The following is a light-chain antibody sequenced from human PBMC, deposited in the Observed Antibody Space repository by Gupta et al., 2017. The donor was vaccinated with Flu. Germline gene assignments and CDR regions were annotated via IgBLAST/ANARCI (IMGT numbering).Light chain of an antibody. CDR3: QQTYSSPPT. Sequence: IELTQSPSSLSSSVGDRVTITCRASQGVIIYLNWYHQRPGKAPQLLIFGASNLESGVPSRFSGRGSGTDFTLTISRLQPEDSGTYFCQQTYSSPPTFGRGTKVEI. CDR2: GAS. J-gene: IGKJ4*01. CDR1: QGVIIY. V-gene: IGKV1-39*01.